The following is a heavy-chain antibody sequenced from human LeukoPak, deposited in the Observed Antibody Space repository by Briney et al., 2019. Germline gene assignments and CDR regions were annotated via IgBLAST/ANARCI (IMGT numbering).Heavy chain of an antibody. CDR2: INSGGNT. V-gene: IGHV4-61*02. CDR3: ARQGYDFWSGYYVGAPTLPGYYYYYMDV. Sequence: SQTLSLTCTVSGGSISSGTYYWNWIRQPAGKELEWIGRINSGGNTNYNPSLKSRVTISVDTSKNQFSLKLSSVTAADTAVYYCARQGYDFWSGYYVGAPTLPGYYYYYMDVWGKGTTVTVSS. CDR1: GGSISSGTYY. J-gene: IGHJ6*03. D-gene: IGHD3-3*01.